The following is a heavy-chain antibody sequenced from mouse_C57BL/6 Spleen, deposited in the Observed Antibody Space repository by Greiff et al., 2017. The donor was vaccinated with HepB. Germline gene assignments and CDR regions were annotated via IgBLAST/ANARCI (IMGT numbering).Heavy chain of an antibody. CDR1: GYSITSGYY. CDR3: ARDAYSNYEGGAMDY. CDR2: ISYDGSN. V-gene: IGHV3-6*01. Sequence: EESGPGLVKPSQSLSLTCSVTGYSITSGYYWNWIRQFPGNKLEWMGYISYDGSNNYNPSLKNRISITRDTSKNQFFLKLNSVTTEDTATYYCARDAYSNYEGGAMDYWGQGTSVTVSS. D-gene: IGHD2-5*01. J-gene: IGHJ4*01.